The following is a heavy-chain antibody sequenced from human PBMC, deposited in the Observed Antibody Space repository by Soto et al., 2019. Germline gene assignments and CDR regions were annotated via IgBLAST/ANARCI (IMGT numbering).Heavy chain of an antibody. V-gene: IGHV4-34*01. Sequence: PSETLSPTCAVYGGSFSGYYWSWIRQPPGKGLEWIGEINHSGSTNYNPSLKSRVTISVDTSKNQFSLKLSSVTAADTAVYYCARGPNNEYSSPKSIDYWGQGTLVTVSS. CDR1: GGSFSGYY. CDR2: INHSGST. D-gene: IGHD6-6*01. CDR3: ARGPNNEYSSPKSIDY. J-gene: IGHJ4*02.